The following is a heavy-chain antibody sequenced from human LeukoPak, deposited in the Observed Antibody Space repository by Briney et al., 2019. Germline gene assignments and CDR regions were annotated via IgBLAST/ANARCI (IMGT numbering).Heavy chain of an antibody. V-gene: IGHV3-23*01. Sequence: PGGSLRLSCATSGFTFSTYGMTWVRQAPGRGLEWVSSISGIGASTYYADSVKGRFTISRDNSKNTLHLHIYSLRAEDTAVYYCARDAVAGTGKNWFDPWGQGTLVTVSS. CDR3: ARDAVAGTGKNWFDP. CDR2: ISGIGAST. CDR1: GFTFSTYG. J-gene: IGHJ5*02. D-gene: IGHD6-19*01.